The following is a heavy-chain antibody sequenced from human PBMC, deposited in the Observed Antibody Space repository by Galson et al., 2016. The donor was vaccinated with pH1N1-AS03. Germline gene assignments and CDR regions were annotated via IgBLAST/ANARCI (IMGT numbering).Heavy chain of an antibody. CDR2: INPNNGVT. J-gene: IGHJ6*02. V-gene: IGHV1-2*04. CDR1: GYIFTGFH. CDR3: ARDPRGPCSSATCATTYYFDMDV. Sequence: QSGAEVKKPGESLKVSCKASGYIFTGFHVHWVRQAPGQGLEWMGWINPNNGVTNYAQKFEAWVTMTGDTSISTAYLELYGLKSDDTAVYYCARDPRGPCSSATCATTYYFDMDVWGQGTTVIVSS. D-gene: IGHD1-26*01.